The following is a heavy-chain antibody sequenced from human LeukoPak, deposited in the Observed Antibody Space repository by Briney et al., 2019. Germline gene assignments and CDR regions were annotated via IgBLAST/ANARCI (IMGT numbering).Heavy chain of an antibody. CDR1: GFTFSSYS. CDR3: ARDSPSDYCSSTSCYPAEYFQH. CDR2: ISSSSSTI. J-gene: IGHJ1*01. Sequence: GGSLRLSCAAAGFTFSSYSLIWVRQAPGKGLEWVSSISSSSSTIYYADSVKGRFTISRDNAKSSLYLQMNSLRAEDTAVYYCARDSPSDYCSSTSCYPAEYFQHWGQGTLVTVSS. V-gene: IGHV3-48*01. D-gene: IGHD2-2*01.